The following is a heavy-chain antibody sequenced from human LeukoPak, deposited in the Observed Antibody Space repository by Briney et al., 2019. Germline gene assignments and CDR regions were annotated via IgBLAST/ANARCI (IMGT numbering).Heavy chain of an antibody. V-gene: IGHV4-39*07. J-gene: IGHJ4*02. CDR3: ASGRRVAINDY. D-gene: IGHD2-21*01. CDR2: IYYSGST. CDR1: GGSISSSSYY. Sequence: SETLSLTCTVSGGSISSSSYYWGWIRQPPGKGLEWIGSIYYSGSTYYNPSLKSRVTISVDTSKNQFSLKLSSVTAADTAVYYCASGRRVAINDYWGQGTLVTVSS.